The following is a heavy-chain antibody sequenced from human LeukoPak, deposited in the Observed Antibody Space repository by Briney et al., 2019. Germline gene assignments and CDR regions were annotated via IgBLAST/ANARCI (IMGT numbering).Heavy chain of an antibody. CDR3: ARGEGAVTD. CDR2: ISYTGTM. V-gene: IGHV4-59*01. J-gene: IGHJ3*01. Sequence: SETLSLTCTVSGGSISFYSWSWIRQPKGKGLEWIAYISYTGTMNYNPSLKSRVTMSLDMSENQFSLKLSSVTAADTAVYYCARGEGAVTDWGQGTVVTVSS. CDR1: GGSISFYS. D-gene: IGHD6-19*01.